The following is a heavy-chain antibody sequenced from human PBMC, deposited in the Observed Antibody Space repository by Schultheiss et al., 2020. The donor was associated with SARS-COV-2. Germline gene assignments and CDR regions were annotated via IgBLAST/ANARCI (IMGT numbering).Heavy chain of an antibody. CDR3: AKGFYYGSGSFYNPYFDY. D-gene: IGHD3-10*01. V-gene: IGHV3-33*06. CDR1: GFTFSSSA. CDR2: IWYDGNNK. J-gene: IGHJ4*02. Sequence: GGSLRLSCAASGFTFSSSAMHWVRQAPGKGLERVAVIWYDGNNKYYADSVKGRFTISRDNSKNTLYLQMNSLRAEDTALYFCAKGFYYGSGSFYNPYFDYWGQGTLVTVSS.